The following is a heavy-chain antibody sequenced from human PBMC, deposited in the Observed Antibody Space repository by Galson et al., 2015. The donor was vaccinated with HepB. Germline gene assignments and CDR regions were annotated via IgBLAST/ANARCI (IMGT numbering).Heavy chain of an antibody. V-gene: IGHV3-30*18. D-gene: IGHD1-1*01. CDR2: ISYDGSNK. Sequence: SLRLSCAASGFTFSSYGMHWVRQAPGKGLEWVAVISYDGSNKYYADSVKGRFTISRDNSKNTLYLQMNSLRAEDTAVYYCANIEPEDREGVQLERRPFDYWGQGTLVTVSS. CDR3: ANIEPEDREGVQLERRPFDY. CDR1: GFTFSSYG. J-gene: IGHJ4*02.